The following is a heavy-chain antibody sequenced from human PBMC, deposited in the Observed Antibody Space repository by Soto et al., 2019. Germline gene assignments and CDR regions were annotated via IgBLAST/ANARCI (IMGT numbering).Heavy chain of an antibody. Sequence: GESLEISCKGSGYSFTSYWVSWVRQMPGKGLEWMGRIDPSDSYTNYSPSFQGHVTISADKSISTAYLQWSSLKASDTAMYYCARRRSSPYYYGLDVWGQGTTVTVSS. CDR2: IDPSDSYT. CDR1: GYSFTSYW. CDR3: ARRRSSPYYYGLDV. V-gene: IGHV5-10-1*01. J-gene: IGHJ6*02.